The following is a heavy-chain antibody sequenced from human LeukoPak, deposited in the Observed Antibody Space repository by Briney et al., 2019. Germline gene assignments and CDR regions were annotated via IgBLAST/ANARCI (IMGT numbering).Heavy chain of an antibody. D-gene: IGHD2-21*02. CDR2: IIPIFGSI. V-gene: IGHV1-69*13. CDR1: GYTFTGYY. J-gene: IGHJ4*02. CDR3: ARGVTTHNHFDD. Sequence: SVRVSSTASGYTFTGYYMHWVRQAPGQGLEWMGGIIPIFGSINYAQEFQDRVTITADESTRTAYMELSSLRFEDTAVYYCARGVTTHNHFDDWGQGTLVTVSS.